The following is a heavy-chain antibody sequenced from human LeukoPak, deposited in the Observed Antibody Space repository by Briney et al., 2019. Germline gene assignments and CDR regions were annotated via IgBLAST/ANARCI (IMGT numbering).Heavy chain of an antibody. CDR2: IYTSGST. Sequence: KTSETLSLTCTVSGGSISSGSYYWSWIRQPAGKGLEWIGRIYTSGSTNYNPSLKSRVTISVDTSKNQFSLKLSSVTAADTAVYYCARAYYDSSGYELDYWGQGTLVTVSS. D-gene: IGHD3-22*01. J-gene: IGHJ4*02. CDR1: GGSISSGSYY. CDR3: ARAYYDSSGYELDY. V-gene: IGHV4-61*02.